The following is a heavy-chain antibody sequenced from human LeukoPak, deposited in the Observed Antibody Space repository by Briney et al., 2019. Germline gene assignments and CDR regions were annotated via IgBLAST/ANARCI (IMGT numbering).Heavy chain of an antibody. CDR3: VRDLILTWTPGDDFDH. V-gene: IGHV3-74*01. CDR1: GFTFSVYW. CDR2: IYEGGSVI. J-gene: IGHJ4*02. Sequence: AGGSLTLSCAASGFTFSVYWMHWVRHAPGGGLEWVSRIYEGGSVISYADSVKGRFTISRENAKDTVYLQMDSLRAEDTSVYYCVRDLILTWTPGDDFDHWGQGTLVTVSS. D-gene: IGHD3-16*01.